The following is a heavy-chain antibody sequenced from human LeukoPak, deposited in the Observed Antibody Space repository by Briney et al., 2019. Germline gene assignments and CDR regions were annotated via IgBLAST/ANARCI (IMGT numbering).Heavy chain of an antibody. CDR3: ARAVGLCSSTSCPDYYGMDV. CDR1: GFTFSRYG. CDR2: IWYDGSRK. D-gene: IGHD2-2*01. V-gene: IGHV3-33*01. J-gene: IGHJ6*02. Sequence: GGSLRLSCAASGFTFSRYGMHWVRQAPGKGLEWVAVIWYDGSRKYFADSVKGRFTISRENAKNSLYLQMNSLRAGDTAVYYCARAVGLCSSTSCPDYYGMDVWGQGTTVTVSS.